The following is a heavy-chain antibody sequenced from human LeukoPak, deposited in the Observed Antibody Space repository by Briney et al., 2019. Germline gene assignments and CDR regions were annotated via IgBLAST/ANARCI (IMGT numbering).Heavy chain of an antibody. D-gene: IGHD2-2*03. CDR1: GGTFSSYA. J-gene: IGHJ6*02. CDR2: IIPIFGTA. CDR3: TKDMDPGGINV. V-gene: IGHV1-69*13. Sequence: SVKVSWKASGGTFSSYAISWVRQAPGQGLEWMGGIIPIFGTANYAQKFQGRVTITADESTSTAYMELSSLRPEDTALYFCTKDMDPGGINVWGQGTTVIVSS.